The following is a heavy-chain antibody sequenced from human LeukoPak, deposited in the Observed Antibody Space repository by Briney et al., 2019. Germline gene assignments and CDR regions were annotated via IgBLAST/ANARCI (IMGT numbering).Heavy chain of an antibody. CDR3: ARDLVTVTKGFDI. Sequence: SETLFLTCAVSADSLSSHYWTWIRQPPGKGLEWIGYISYIGSTNYNPSLQSRVTISIDTSKNQFSLKLSSVTAADTAVYYCARDLVTVTKGFDIWGQGTMVTVSS. D-gene: IGHD4-17*01. CDR1: ADSLSSHY. V-gene: IGHV4-59*11. CDR2: ISYIGST. J-gene: IGHJ3*02.